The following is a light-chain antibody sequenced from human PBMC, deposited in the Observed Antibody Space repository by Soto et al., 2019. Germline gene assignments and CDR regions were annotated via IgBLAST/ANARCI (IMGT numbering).Light chain of an antibody. V-gene: IGLV2-8*01. CDR3: SSYAGSNNWAV. CDR2: EDT. Sequence: QSALTQPPSASVSPGQSVTISCTGTSSDVGGYNYVSWYQQHPGKAPKLIIYEDTKRPSGVPDRFTGSKSGNTASLTVSGLQAEDEADYYCSSYAGSNNWAVFGGGTKLTVL. J-gene: IGLJ3*02. CDR1: SSDVGGYNY.